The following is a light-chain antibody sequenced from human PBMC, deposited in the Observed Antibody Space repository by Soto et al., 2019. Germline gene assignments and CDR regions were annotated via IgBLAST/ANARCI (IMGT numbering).Light chain of an antibody. V-gene: IGKV1-39*01. J-gene: IGKJ5*01. Sequence: DIQMTQSPSSLPVSVGDRVIITCRASQNISTYFGWYQQEPWKAPNLLIYAASTLQSGVPSRFSGSGSGTDFTLTISSLRPEDFATYFCQQSYSIPITFGQGTRLEIK. CDR1: QNISTY. CDR2: AAS. CDR3: QQSYSIPIT.